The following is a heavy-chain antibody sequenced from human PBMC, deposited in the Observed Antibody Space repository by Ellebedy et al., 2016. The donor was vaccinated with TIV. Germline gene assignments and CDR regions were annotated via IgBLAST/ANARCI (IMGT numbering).Heavy chain of an antibody. D-gene: IGHD5-12*01. V-gene: IGHV4-39*07. CDR1: GGSIISGSHY. J-gene: IGHJ4*02. CDR2: IYFAGST. CDR3: ARVYVVASQRYFDT. Sequence: SETLSLXCSVSGGSIISGSHYWAWIRQPPGRGLEWIGSIYFAGSTYYSPSVSNRRVTISVDTSTDEFSLSVSSVTAADTAVYYCARVYVVASQRYFDTWGQGILVSVSS.